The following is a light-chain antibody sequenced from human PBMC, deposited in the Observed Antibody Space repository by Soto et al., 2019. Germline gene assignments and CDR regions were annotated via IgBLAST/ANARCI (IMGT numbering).Light chain of an antibody. CDR3: QKYSNYPWT. CDR1: QSISSW. CDR2: DAS. V-gene: IGKV1-5*01. Sequence: DIQMTQSPSTLSASVGDRVTITCRASQSISSWLAWYQQKPGKAPKVLIFDASSLESGVPSRFSGSGSATEFTLTISSLQPDDFDTYYCQKYSNYPWTSGQGTKVDIX. J-gene: IGKJ1*01.